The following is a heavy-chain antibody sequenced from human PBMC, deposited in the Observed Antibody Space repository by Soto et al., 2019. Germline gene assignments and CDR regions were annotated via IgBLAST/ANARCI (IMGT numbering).Heavy chain of an antibody. CDR2: IIPILDIS. Sequence: QVQLVQSGAGVKEPGSSVKVSCTASGGTFSSYTITWVRQAPGQGLEWMGRIIPILDISNYAQKFQGRVTITADKSTSTAYMELSSLRSEDTAVYYCARDGDTAMVDYFDYWGQGTLVTASS. J-gene: IGHJ4*02. D-gene: IGHD5-18*01. V-gene: IGHV1-69*04. CDR1: GGTFSSYT. CDR3: ARDGDTAMVDYFDY.